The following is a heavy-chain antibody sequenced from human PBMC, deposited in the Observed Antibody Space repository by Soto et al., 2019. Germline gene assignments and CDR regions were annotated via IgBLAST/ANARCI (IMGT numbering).Heavy chain of an antibody. CDR1: GFTFSSYS. CDR3: AREYYYECSGYYPLDV. J-gene: IGHJ4*02. CDR2: ISSSSSYI. D-gene: IGHD3-22*01. Sequence: EVQLVESGGGLVKPGGSLRLSCAASGFTFSSYSMNWVRQAPGKGLEWVSSISSSSSYIYYADSVKGRFTISRDNAKNSLYLQMNSLRAEDTAVYYCAREYYYECSGYYPLDVWGQGTLVTVSS. V-gene: IGHV3-21*01.